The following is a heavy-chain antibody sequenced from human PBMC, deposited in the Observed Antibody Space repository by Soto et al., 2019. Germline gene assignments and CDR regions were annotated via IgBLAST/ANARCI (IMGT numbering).Heavy chain of an antibody. Sequence: GGSLRLSCTASGFTFSSYSMNWVRQAPGKGLEWVSSISSSSSHIYYVGSVKGRFTVSRDNAKNSVYLQMNSLRAEDTAVYYCTREINASDYWGQGNLVTVSS. CDR1: GFTFSSYS. J-gene: IGHJ4*02. V-gene: IGHV3-21*01. CDR2: ISSSSSHI. CDR3: TREINASDY.